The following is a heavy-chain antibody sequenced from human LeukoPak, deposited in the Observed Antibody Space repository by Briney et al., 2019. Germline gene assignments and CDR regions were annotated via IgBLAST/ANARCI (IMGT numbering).Heavy chain of an antibody. CDR2: ISESGGST. Sequence: GGSLRLSCVVSGFNFRDAAMTWVRQAPGKGLEWVSGISESGGSTYIADSVKGRFTISRDKSKNTLYLQMNSLRAEDTAVYYCAKIDSGWFFDYWGQGTLVTVSS. CDR1: GFNFRDAA. J-gene: IGHJ4*02. V-gene: IGHV3-23*01. D-gene: IGHD6-19*01. CDR3: AKIDSGWFFDY.